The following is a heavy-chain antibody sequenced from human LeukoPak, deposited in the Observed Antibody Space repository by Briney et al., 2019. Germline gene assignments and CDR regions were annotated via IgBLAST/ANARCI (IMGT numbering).Heavy chain of an antibody. V-gene: IGHV4-39*07. CDR3: ARVEYSSSWHFDY. J-gene: IGHJ4*02. CDR1: GGSISSSSYY. Sequence: TSETLSLTCTVSGGSISSSSYYWGWIRQPPGKGLEWIGSIYYSGSTYYNPSLKSRVTISVDTSKNQFSLKLSSVTAADTAVYYCARVEYSSSWHFDYWGQGTLVTVSS. CDR2: IYYSGST. D-gene: IGHD6-13*01.